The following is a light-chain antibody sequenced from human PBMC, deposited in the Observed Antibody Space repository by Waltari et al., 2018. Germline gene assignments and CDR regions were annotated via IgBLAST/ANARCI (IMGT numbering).Light chain of an antibody. V-gene: IGKV1-5*03. Sequence: DIQMTQSPSTLSASIGDRVTFTCRASQSINSWLAWYQQKPGKAPKLLIYKASNLDSGVPSRFSGSGAGTEFTVTISSLQPDDLATYYCQQYDSFPYTFGQGTKLEIK. CDR2: KAS. CDR3: QQYDSFPYT. CDR1: QSINSW. J-gene: IGKJ2*01.